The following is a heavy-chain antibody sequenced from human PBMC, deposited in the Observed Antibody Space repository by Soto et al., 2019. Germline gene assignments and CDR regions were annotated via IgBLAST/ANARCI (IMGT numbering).Heavy chain of an antibody. Sequence: GGSLRLSCAASGFNFDYYMSWIRQAPGKGLEWVSYISSSSSYTNYADSVKGRFTISRDNAKNSLYLQMNSLRAEDTAVYYCARDGLRYFDWLPTLDYWGQGTLVTVSS. V-gene: IGHV3-11*05. CDR2: ISSSSSYT. J-gene: IGHJ4*02. CDR1: GFNFDYY. D-gene: IGHD3-9*01. CDR3: ARDGLRYFDWLPTLDY.